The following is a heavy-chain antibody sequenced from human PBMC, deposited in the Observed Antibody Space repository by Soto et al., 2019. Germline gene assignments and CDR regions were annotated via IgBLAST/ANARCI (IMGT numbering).Heavy chain of an antibody. CDR1: GYTFTSYY. J-gene: IGHJ4*02. CDR2: INPSGGST. V-gene: IGHV1-46*01. Sequence: QVQLVQSGAEVKKPGASVKVSCKASGYTFTSYYMHWVRQAPGQGLEWMGIINPSGGSTSYAQKFQGRVTTTRDTSTSTVYMELSSLRSEDTAVYYCARVRRAVAGKAGEFDYWGQGTLVTVSS. CDR3: ARVRRAVAGKAGEFDY. D-gene: IGHD6-19*01.